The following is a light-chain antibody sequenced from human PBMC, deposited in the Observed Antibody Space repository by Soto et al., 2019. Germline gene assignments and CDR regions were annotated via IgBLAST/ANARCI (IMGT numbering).Light chain of an antibody. CDR1: QSVSSSY. V-gene: IGKV3-20*01. J-gene: IGKJ1*01. Sequence: EIVFTQSPGTLSFSPGERATLSRRASQSVSSSYLAWYQQKPGQAPRLLIYRTSNRATGIPDRFSGSGSGTDFTLTISRLEPEDFAVYWCQQYDSSPRTFGQGTKV. CDR2: RTS. CDR3: QQYDSSPRT.